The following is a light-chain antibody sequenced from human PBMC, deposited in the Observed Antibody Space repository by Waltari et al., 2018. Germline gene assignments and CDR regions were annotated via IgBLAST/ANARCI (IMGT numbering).Light chain of an antibody. J-gene: IGKJ4*01. V-gene: IGKV1-39*01. CDR1: QSISSY. CDR2: ASS. CDR3: QQSFTTPLT. Sequence: DVQMTQSPSSLSASLGYRVTITCRAGQSISSYLNWYQQKPGMAPKLLIYASSTLQTGVPSRFSGSGSGTDFTLTISSLQPEDFATYYCQQSFTTPLTFGGGTKVEIK.